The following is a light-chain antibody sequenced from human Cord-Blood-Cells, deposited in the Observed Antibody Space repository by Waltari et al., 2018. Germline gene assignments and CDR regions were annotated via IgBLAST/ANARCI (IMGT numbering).Light chain of an antibody. CDR1: QSVSSK. V-gene: IGKV3-15*01. Sequence: EIVMTQSPDTLSVSPGERATLSCRASQSVSSKLDWYQQKPGQAPRLLIDGAITRATGIAASFGGSWSGTEFTVTISRVQSEDSADYYYQQYNNWPLTFGRGTKVEIK. J-gene: IGKJ4*01. CDR3: QQYNNWPLT. CDR2: GAI.